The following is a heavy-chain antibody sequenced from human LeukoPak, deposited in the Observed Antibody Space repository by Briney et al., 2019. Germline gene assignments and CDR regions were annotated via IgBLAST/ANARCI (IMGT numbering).Heavy chain of an antibody. V-gene: IGHV1-69*04. CDR3: ARGNHSYGMDV. J-gene: IGHJ6*02. Sequence: ASVKVSCKASGGTFSSSAISWVRQAPGQGLEWMGRIIPILGIANYAQKFQGRVTITADKSTSTAYMELSSLRSEDTAVYYCARGNHSYGMDVWGQGTTVIVSS. CDR1: GGTFSSSA. CDR2: IIPILGIA.